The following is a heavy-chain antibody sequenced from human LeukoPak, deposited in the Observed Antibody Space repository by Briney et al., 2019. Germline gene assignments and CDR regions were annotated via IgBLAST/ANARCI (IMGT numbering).Heavy chain of an antibody. D-gene: IGHD3-10*01. J-gene: IGHJ6*02. Sequence: SETLSLTCTVSGGSISTYYWSWMRQPPGKGLEWIGYIYYSGSTNYNPSLKSRVTISVDTSKNQFSLKLSSVTAAGTAVYYCARHLSGYYYFYGMDVWGQGTTVTVSS. V-gene: IGHV4-59*08. CDR1: GGSISTYY. CDR3: ARHLSGYYYFYGMDV. CDR2: IYYSGST.